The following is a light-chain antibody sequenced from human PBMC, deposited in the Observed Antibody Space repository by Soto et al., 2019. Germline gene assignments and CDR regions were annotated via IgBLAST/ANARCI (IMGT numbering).Light chain of an antibody. CDR2: EVS. CDR3: SSYASSSTRV. CDR1: SSDVGDYNY. Sequence: QSALTQPASVSGSPGQSITISCTGTSSDVGDYNYVSWYQQHPGKATKLMIYEVSNRPSGVSNRFSGSKSGNTAYLTISGLQAEDEAAYYCSSYASSSTRVFGGGTKLTV. J-gene: IGLJ3*02. V-gene: IGLV2-14*01.